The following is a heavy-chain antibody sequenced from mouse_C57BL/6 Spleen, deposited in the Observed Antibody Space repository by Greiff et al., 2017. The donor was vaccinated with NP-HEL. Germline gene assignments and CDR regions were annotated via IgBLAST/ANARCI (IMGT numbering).Heavy chain of an antibody. CDR3: TRSYYSNYWYFDV. CDR1: GYTFTDYE. V-gene: IGHV1-15*01. CDR2: IDPETGGT. J-gene: IGHJ1*03. Sequence: VKLMESGAELVRPGASVTLSCKASGYTFTDYEMHWVKQTPVHGLEWIGAIDPETGGTAYNQKFKGKAILTADKSSSTAYMELRSLTSEDSAVYYCTRSYYSNYWYFDVWGTGTTVTVSS. D-gene: IGHD2-5*01.